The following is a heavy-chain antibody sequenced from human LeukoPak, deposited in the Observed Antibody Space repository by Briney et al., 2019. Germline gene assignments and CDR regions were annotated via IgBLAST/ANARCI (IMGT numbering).Heavy chain of an antibody. CDR2: ISGSGGST. Sequence: GSLRLSCAASGFTFSSYAMSWVRQAPGKGLEWVSAISGSGGSTYYADSVKGRFTISRDNSKNTLYLQMNSLRAEDTAVYYCAKVKAHYYDSSGYYSGFDYWGQGTLVTVSS. CDR1: GFTFSSYA. V-gene: IGHV3-23*01. CDR3: AKVKAHYYDSSGYYSGFDY. D-gene: IGHD3-22*01. J-gene: IGHJ4*02.